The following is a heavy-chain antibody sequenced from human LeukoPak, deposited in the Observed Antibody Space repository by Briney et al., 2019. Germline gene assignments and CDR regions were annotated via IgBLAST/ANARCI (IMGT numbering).Heavy chain of an antibody. CDR2: IYYSGST. CDR1: GGSISSYY. J-gene: IGHJ4*02. Sequence: SETLSLTCTVSGGSISSYYWSWIRQPPGKGLEWIGNIYYSGSTNYNPSLKSRVTISVDTSKNQFSLKLSSVTAADTAVYYCASLRTGDFDYWGQGALVTVSS. D-gene: IGHD3-10*01. CDR3: ASLRTGDFDY. V-gene: IGHV4-59*08.